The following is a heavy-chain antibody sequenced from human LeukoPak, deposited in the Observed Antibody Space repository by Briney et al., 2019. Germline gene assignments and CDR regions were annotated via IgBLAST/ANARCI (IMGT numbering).Heavy chain of an antibody. V-gene: IGHV3-30*04. CDR2: ISYDGSNK. CDR1: GFTFSSYA. Sequence: PGGSLRLSCAASGFTFSSYAMHWVRQAPGKGLEWVAVISYDGSNKYYADSVKGRFTISRDNSKNTLYLQMNSLRAEDTAVYYCAKDLKVLWFGELSYYDYWGQGTLVTVSS. CDR3: AKDLKVLWFGELSYYDY. J-gene: IGHJ4*02. D-gene: IGHD3-10*01.